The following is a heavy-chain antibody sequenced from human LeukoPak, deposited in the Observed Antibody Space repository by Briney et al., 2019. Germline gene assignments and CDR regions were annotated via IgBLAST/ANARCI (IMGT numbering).Heavy chain of an antibody. D-gene: IGHD3-10*01. CDR2: ISSSSSYT. CDR1: GFTFSDYY. J-gene: IGHJ6*04. V-gene: IGHV3-11*06. Sequence: PGGSLRLSCAASGFTFSDYYMSWIRQAPGKGLEWVSYISSSSSYTNYADSVKGRFTISRDNAKNSLYLQVNSLRAEDTAVYYCARDRIGHYGSGGFGGMDVWGKGTTVTVSS. CDR3: ARDRIGHYGSGGFGGMDV.